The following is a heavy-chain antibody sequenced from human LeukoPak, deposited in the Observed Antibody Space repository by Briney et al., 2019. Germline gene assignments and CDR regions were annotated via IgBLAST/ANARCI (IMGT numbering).Heavy chain of an antibody. CDR2: ISWDGGRT. CDR3: AKGSQQLVDPFDY. CDR1: GFTFDDYT. V-gene: IGHV3-43*01. D-gene: IGHD6-13*01. J-gene: IGHJ4*02. Sequence: GGSLRLSCPVPGFTFDDYTMHWVRQAPGKGLEWVSLISWDGGRTYYADSVNGRFTISRDNSKNSLYLQMNSLRTEDTALYYCAKGSQQLVDPFDYWGQGTLVTVSS.